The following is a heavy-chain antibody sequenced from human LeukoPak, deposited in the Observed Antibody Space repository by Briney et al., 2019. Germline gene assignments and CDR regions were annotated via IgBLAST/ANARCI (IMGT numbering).Heavy chain of an antibody. CDR3: AREGGDSDDAFDI. Sequence: GSLRLSCAASGFTFISYWMSWVRQAPGKGLEWVANIKQDGSEKYYVDSVKGRFTISRDNAKNTLYLQMNSLRVEDLAVYYCAREGGDSDDAFDIWGQGTVVTVSS. J-gene: IGHJ3*02. D-gene: IGHD2-21*02. CDR1: GFTFISYW. CDR2: IKQDGSEK. V-gene: IGHV3-7*01.